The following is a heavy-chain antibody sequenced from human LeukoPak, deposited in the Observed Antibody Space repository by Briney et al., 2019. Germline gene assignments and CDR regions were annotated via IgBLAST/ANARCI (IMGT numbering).Heavy chain of an antibody. CDR2: ISAYNGNT. CDR3: ARDPNSLLWFGKFYYYYYMDV. Sequence: WASVKVSCKASGYTFTSYGISWVRQAPGQGLEWMEWISAYNGNTNYAQKLQGRVTMTTDTSTSTAYMELRSLRSDDTAVYYCARDPNSLLWFGKFYYYYYMDVWGKGTTVTISS. J-gene: IGHJ6*03. V-gene: IGHV1-18*01. D-gene: IGHD3-10*01. CDR1: GYTFTSYG.